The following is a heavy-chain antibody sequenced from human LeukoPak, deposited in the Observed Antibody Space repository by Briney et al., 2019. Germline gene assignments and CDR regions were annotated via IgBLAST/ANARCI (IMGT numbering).Heavy chain of an antibody. V-gene: IGHV4-39*07. CDR3: ARDQDYYDSSGYRVDYYYGMDV. D-gene: IGHD3-22*01. CDR1: GGSISSSSYY. J-gene: IGHJ6*02. CDR2: IYYSGST. Sequence: PSETLSLTCTVSGGSISSSSYYWGWIRQPPGKGLEWIGSIYYSGSTYYNPSLKSRVTISVDTSKNQFSLKLSSVTAADTAVYYCARDQDYYDSSGYRVDYYYGMDVWGQGTTVTVSS.